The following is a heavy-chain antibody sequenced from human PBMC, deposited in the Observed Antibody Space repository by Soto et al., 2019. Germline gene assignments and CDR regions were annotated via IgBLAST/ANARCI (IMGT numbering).Heavy chain of an antibody. D-gene: IGHD6-13*01. CDR3: ARAKQMATILDY. CDR2: ISGSGTSM. CDR1: GFPFTNTY. V-gene: IGHV3-11*01. J-gene: IGHJ4*02. Sequence: GGSLRLSCPASGFPFTNTYMSWIRQAPGKGLEWVSHISGSGTSMYSDSVRGRFTISRDNANNSLYLQMNSLTAEDTAVYYCARAKQMATILDYWGQGALVTVSS.